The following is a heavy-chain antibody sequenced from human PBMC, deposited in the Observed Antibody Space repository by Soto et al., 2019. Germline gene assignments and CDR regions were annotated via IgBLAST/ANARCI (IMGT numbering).Heavy chain of an antibody. CDR3: ARENDFWSGPHFDY. CDR1: GFTFSSYS. CDR2: ISSSSSYI. J-gene: IGHJ4*02. Sequence: GGSLRLSCAASGFTFSSYSMNWVRQAPGKGLEWVSSISSSSSYIYYADSVKGRFTISRDNAKNSLYLQMNSLRAEDMAVYYCARENDFWSGPHFDYWGQGTLVTVSS. V-gene: IGHV3-21*01. D-gene: IGHD3-3*01.